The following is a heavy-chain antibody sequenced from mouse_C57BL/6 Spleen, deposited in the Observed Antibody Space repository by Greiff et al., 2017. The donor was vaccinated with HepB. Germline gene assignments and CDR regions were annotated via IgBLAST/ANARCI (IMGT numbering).Heavy chain of an antibody. CDR2: IYPRSGNT. CDR1: GYTFTSYG. D-gene: IGHD1-3*01. Sequence: LVESGAELARPGASVKLSCKASGYTFTSYGISWVKQRTGQGLEWIGEIYPRSGNTYYNEKFKGKATLTADKSSSTAYMELRSLTSEDSAVYFCASIYQVAYWGQGTLVTVSA. J-gene: IGHJ3*01. CDR3: ASIYQVAY. V-gene: IGHV1-81*01.